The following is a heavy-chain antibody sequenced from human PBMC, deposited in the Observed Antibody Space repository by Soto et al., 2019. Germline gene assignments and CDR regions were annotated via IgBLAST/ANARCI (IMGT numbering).Heavy chain of an antibody. CDR1: GFTLTSSR. CDR2: ISAYNGNR. CDR3: ARDTPPIDY. J-gene: IGHJ4*02. V-gene: IGHV1-18*01. Sequence: VQLVQSGAEVKKTGASVKVSCKASGFTLTSSRISWVRPAPGQGLEWMGWISAYNGNRNYAQNLQGRVTMTTDTSTSTAYMELRSLRSDDTAVYYCARDTPPIDYGGQGTLVTVSS.